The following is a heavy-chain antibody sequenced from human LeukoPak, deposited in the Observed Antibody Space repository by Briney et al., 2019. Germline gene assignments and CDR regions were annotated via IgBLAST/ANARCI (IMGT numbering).Heavy chain of an antibody. CDR2: MNPNSGNT. J-gene: IGHJ3*02. Sequence: ASVKVSCKASGYTFTSYDINWVRQATGQGLEWMGWMNPNSGNTGYAQKFQGRVTMTRNTSISTAYMELSSLRSEDTAVYYCARLSWMSYAFDIWGRGTMVTVSS. CDR1: GYTFTSYD. V-gene: IGHV1-8*01. CDR3: ARLSWMSYAFDI. D-gene: IGHD1-1*01.